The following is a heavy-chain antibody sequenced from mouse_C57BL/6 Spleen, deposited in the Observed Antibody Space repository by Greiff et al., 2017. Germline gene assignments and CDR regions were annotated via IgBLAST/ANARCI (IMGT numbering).Heavy chain of an antibody. Sequence: VQLQQPGAELVKPGASVKMSCKASGYTFTSYWITWVKQRPGQGLEWIGDLYPGSGSTNYNEKFKSKATLTVDTSSSTAYMQLSSLTSEDSAVYYCARGSHYYGSSYNAMDYWGQGTSVTVSS. CDR2: LYPGSGST. CDR1: GYTFTSYW. CDR3: ARGSHYYGSSYNAMDY. V-gene: IGHV1-55*01. J-gene: IGHJ4*01. D-gene: IGHD1-1*01.